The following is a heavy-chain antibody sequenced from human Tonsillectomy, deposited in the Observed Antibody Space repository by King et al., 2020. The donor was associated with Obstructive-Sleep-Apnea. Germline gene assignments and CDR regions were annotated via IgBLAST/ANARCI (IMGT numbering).Heavy chain of an antibody. CDR1: GYTFTTYA. D-gene: IGHD4-17*01. CDR2: INSGNGNT. Sequence: QLVQSGTEVKKPGASVKVSCKASGYTFTTYAMHWVRQAPGQGLERMGWINSGNGNTEYYQKVQGRVTITRDTSATTAYMELSSLRSEDTAVYYCARLGDGDLYYFDYWGQGTLVTVSS. J-gene: IGHJ4*02. V-gene: IGHV1-3*01. CDR3: ARLGDGDLYYFDY.